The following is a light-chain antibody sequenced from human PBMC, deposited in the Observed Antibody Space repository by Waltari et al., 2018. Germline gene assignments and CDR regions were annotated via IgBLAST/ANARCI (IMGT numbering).Light chain of an antibody. CDR2: YTF. CDR3: QQYENFPLT. Sequence: DIQMTQSPSSLSASVGDRVIITCRASQTINNRLSWYRQEPGKAPKPLIYYTFNLEAGVPSRFSGSGSGRDYSLTISNLQHEDFATYYCQQYENFPLTFGGGTKVEIK. CDR1: QTINNR. J-gene: IGKJ4*01. V-gene: IGKV1-33*01.